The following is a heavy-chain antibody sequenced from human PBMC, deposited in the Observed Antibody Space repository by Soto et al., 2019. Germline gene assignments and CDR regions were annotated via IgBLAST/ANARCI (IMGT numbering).Heavy chain of an antibody. D-gene: IGHD6-13*01. Sequence: GGSLRLSCAASGFTFSSYAMSWVRQAPGKGLEWVSAISGSGGSTYYADSVKGRFTISRDNSKNTLYLQMNSLRAEDTAVYYCAYTSSWYGIEYFQHWGQGTLVTVSS. V-gene: IGHV3-23*01. J-gene: IGHJ1*01. CDR1: GFTFSSYA. CDR3: AYTSSWYGIEYFQH. CDR2: ISGSGGST.